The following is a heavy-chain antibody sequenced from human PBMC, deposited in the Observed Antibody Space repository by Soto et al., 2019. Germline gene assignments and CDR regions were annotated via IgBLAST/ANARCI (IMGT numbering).Heavy chain of an antibody. CDR3: VKDMSSSSWYAFDI. CDR1: GFSFDDFL. V-gene: IGHV3-9*01. Sequence: EVQLVESGGGLLQPGRSLRLSCAASGFSFDDFLMHWFRQDPGKGLEWVSGISWNSGFTGYADSVKGRFTISRDNAKNSLYLQMNSLRAEDTAFYYCVKDMSSSSWYAFDIWCQGTMVTVS. D-gene: IGHD6-13*01. CDR2: ISWNSGFT. J-gene: IGHJ3*02.